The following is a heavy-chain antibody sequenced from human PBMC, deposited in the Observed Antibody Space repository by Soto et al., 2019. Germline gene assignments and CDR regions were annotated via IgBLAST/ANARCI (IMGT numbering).Heavy chain of an antibody. CDR2: MNPNSGNT. J-gene: IGHJ4*02. CDR1: GYTFTSYD. V-gene: IGHV1-8*01. CDR3: ARGDDNSGYYYAFDY. Sequence: GASVKVSCKASGYTFTSYDINWVRQATGQGLEWMGWMNPNSGNTGYAQKFQGRVTMTRNTSISTAYMELSSLRAEDTALYYCARGDDNSGYYYAFDYWGQGTPVTVSS. D-gene: IGHD3-22*01.